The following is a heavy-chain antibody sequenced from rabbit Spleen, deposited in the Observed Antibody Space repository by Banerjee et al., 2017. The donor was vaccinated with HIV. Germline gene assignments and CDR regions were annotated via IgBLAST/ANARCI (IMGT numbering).Heavy chain of an antibody. CDR1: GVSFNDKDV. CDR2: IYPGGSGNT. D-gene: IGHD8-1*01. Sequence: QEQLEESGGGLVKPEGSLTLTCKASGVSFNDKDVMCWVRQAPGKGLEWIACIYPGGSGNTYSATWAKGRFTISKASSTTVTLQMTSLTVADTATYFCARDSGSSFSSYGMDLWGQGTLVTVS. J-gene: IGHJ6*01. V-gene: IGHV1S45*01. CDR3: ARDSGSSFSSYGMDL.